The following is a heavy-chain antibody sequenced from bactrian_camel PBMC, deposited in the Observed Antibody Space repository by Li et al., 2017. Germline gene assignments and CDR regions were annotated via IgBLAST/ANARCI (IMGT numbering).Heavy chain of an antibody. V-gene: IGHV3S54*01. CDR2: TYTRGPIT. CDR3: AADPKTPCWNRNTRYKY. Sequence: HVQLVESGGGSVRAGGSLRLSCVASGATDTVKCMAWFRQTPDGGRQKVATTYTRGPITEYADFAKGRSYISHYPNNTVYLQMDALKPEDTAVYYCAADPKTPCWNRNTRYKYSGQGTQVTVS. D-gene: IGHD1*01. J-gene: IGHJ4*01. CDR1: GATDTVKC.